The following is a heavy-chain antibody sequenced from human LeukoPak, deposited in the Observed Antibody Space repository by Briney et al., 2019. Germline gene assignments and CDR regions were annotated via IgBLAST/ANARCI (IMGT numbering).Heavy chain of an antibody. D-gene: IGHD3-10*01. CDR2: ISYDGSSK. J-gene: IGHJ4*02. Sequence: PGGSLRLSCAASGFTFSSYSMNWVRQAPGKGLEWVAVISYDGSSKYYADSVKGRFTISRDNSKNTLYLQMNSLRAEDTAVYYCARDFLPPPPWFGELLNPDYWGQGTLVTVSS. V-gene: IGHV3-30*03. CDR3: ARDFLPPPPWFGELLNPDY. CDR1: GFTFSSYS.